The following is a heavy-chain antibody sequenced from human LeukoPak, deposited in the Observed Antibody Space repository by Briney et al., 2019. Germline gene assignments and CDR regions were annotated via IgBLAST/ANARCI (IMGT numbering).Heavy chain of an antibody. CDR1: GYTFTGYY. CDR2: INPNSGGT. J-gene: IGHJ4*02. V-gene: IGHV1-2*06. CDR3: AIQNYYGSGSYDY. D-gene: IGHD3-10*01. Sequence: ASVKVSSKASGYTFTGYYMHWVRQAPGQGLEWMGRINPNSGGTNYAQKFQGRVTMTRDTSISTAYMELSRLRSEDTAVYYCAIQNYYGSGSYDYWGQGTLVTVSS.